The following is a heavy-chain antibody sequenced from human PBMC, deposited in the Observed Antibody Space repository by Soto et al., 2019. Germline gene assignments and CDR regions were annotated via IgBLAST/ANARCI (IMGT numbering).Heavy chain of an antibody. CDR3: VQSRCGGDCLQSYSSHSYYGLDV. CDR1: GFSLSTIGVG. V-gene: IGHV2-5*02. J-gene: IGHJ6*02. CDR2: IYWDDGK. D-gene: IGHD2-21*02. Sequence: QITLKESGPTLVKPTQTLTLTCTFSGFSLSTIGVGVGWIRQPPGKALEWLALIYWDDGKRYSPSLKSRLTVTKDTSKNQVVLTMTNMDPVDTATYYCVQSRCGGDCLQSYSSHSYYGLDVWGQGTTVTVSS.